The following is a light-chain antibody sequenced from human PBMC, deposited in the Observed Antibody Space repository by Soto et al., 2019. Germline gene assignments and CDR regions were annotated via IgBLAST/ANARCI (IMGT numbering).Light chain of an antibody. CDR1: SSDIGGYNY. CDR2: EVS. Sequence: QSALSQPASVSGSPGQSITISCAGTSSDIGGYNYVSWYQQHPGKAPKVMIYEVSNRPSGVSNRFSGSKSGNTASLTISGLQAEDEADYSCSSYTSSSTLYVFGTGTKVTVL. J-gene: IGLJ1*01. CDR3: SSYTSSSTLYV. V-gene: IGLV2-14*01.